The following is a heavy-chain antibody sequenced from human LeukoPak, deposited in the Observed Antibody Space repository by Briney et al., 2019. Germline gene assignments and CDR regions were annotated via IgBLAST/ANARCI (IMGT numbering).Heavy chain of an antibody. CDR3: ATDLHFGYCTATSCANY. CDR2: IRSTPDGGAT. D-gene: IGHD2-2*03. V-gene: IGHV3-15*01. Sequence: GGSLRLSCAASGFTFINSWMTWVRQAPGNGLEWVGRIRSTPDGGATDYAAPVKGRFTISRDDSKNTLYLQMSSLRTEDTAVYYCATDLHFGYCTATSCANYWGQGTLVTVSS. CDR1: GFTFINSW. J-gene: IGHJ4*02.